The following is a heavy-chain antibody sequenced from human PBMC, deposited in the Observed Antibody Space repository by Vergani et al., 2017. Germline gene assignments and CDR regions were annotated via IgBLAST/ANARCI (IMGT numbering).Heavy chain of an antibody. D-gene: IGHD2-2*01. J-gene: IGHJ4*02. Sequence: QLQLVQSGAEVKKPGASVKVSCKASGYTFTDYFMHWVRQAPGQGLEWMGWINPNSGGTNYAQKFQGRVTMTRDTSISTAYMELSNLRSDDTAVYYCARVGTSSNRHYFDYWGQGTLVTVSS. CDR3: ARVGTSSNRHYFDY. CDR1: GYTFTDYF. V-gene: IGHV1-2*02. CDR2: INPNSGGT.